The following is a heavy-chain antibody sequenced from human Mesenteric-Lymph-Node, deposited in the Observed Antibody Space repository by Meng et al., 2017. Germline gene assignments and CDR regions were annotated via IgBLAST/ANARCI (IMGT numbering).Heavy chain of an antibody. J-gene: IGHJ4*02. Sequence: ASVKVSCKPSGYRLTTYAMGWVRQAPGQRPEWMGWINTDTGNPTYAQAFTGRFVFSLDTSVSTAYLEISDLRAEDIPVYYCARLARATYYGDYWGQGTLVTVSS. V-gene: IGHV7-4-1*02. D-gene: IGHD3-22*01. CDR3: ARLARATYYGDY. CDR2: INTDTGNP. CDR1: GYRLTTYA.